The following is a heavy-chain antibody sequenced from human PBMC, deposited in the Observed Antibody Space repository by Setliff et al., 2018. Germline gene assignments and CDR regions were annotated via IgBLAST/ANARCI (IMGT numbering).Heavy chain of an antibody. CDR3: ARMSGFLYMDV. D-gene: IGHD3-3*01. V-gene: IGHV4-39*01. Sequence: SETLSLTCTVSGASISSGTYYWAWVRQPPGKGLEWIGRIHYRGTTYSNASLASRLTISVDTAKNQFSLKLTSVTAADTAVYYCARMSGFLYMDVWGKGTPVTVSS. J-gene: IGHJ6*03. CDR2: IHYRGTT. CDR1: GASISSGTYY.